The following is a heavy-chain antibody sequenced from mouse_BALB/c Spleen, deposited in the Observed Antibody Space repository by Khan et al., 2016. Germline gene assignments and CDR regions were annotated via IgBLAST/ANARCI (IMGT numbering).Heavy chain of an antibody. V-gene: IGHV5-4*02. J-gene: IGHJ3*01. Sequence: EVELVESGGGLVKPGGSLKLSCAASGFTFSDYYMYWVRQTPEKRLEWVATISDGGSYTYYPASVKGRFTISRDTAKNNLYLQMSSLKSEDTSMYYCARDGRWFAYWGQGTLVTVSA. CDR2: ISDGGSYT. CDR1: GFTFSDYY. CDR3: ARDGRWFAY. D-gene: IGHD1-1*02.